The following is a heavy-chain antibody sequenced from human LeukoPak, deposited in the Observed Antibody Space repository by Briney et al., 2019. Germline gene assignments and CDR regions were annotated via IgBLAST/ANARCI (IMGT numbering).Heavy chain of an antibody. Sequence: SVKVSCKASGGTFSSYAISWVRQAPGQGLEWMGGIIPIFGTANYAQKFQGRVTITADESTSTAYMELSSLRSEDTAVYYCARDPNLLWSGYYNWFDPWGQGTLVTVSS. V-gene: IGHV1-69*13. CDR1: GGTFSSYA. CDR2: IIPIFGTA. J-gene: IGHJ5*02. CDR3: ARDPNLLWSGYYNWFDP. D-gene: IGHD3-3*01.